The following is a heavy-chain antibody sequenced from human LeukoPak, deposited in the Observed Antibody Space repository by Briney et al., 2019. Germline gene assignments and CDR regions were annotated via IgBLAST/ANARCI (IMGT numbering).Heavy chain of an antibody. V-gene: IGHV3-9*02. CDR1: GVTSKDHA. D-gene: IGHD6-13*01. Sequence: PGGSLRLSCTASGVTSKDHAMHWLRQAPGRGLEWVSGIYWNGGGEGYADSVKGRFTISRDNAKNSLYLQMNSLRPEDTALYYCTKDVTAGGLDYWGQGTLVTVSS. CDR3: TKDVTAGGLDY. J-gene: IGHJ4*02. CDR2: IYWNGGGE.